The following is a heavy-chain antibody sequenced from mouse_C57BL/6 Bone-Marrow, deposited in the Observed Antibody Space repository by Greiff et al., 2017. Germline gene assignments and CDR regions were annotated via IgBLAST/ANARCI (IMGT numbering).Heavy chain of an antibody. V-gene: IGHV1-52*01. CDR1: GYTFTSYW. D-gene: IGHD3-3*01. CDR2: IDPSDSDT. Sequence: VQLQQPGAELVRPGSSVKLSCKASGYTFTSYWMHWVKQRPIQGLEWIGNIDPSDSDTHYNQKFKDKATLTVDKSSITAYMQLSRLTSEDSAVYYGARGGTFAYWGQGTLVTVSA. J-gene: IGHJ3*01. CDR3: ARGGTFAY.